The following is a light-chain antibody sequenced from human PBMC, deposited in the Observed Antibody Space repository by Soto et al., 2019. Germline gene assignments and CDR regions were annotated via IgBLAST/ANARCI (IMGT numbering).Light chain of an antibody. CDR2: GAS. J-gene: IGKJ1*01. CDR1: QSVSSN. CDR3: QQYGSSQET. V-gene: IGKV3-15*01. Sequence: EIVMTQSPATLSVSPGERATLSCRASQSVSSNLAWYQQKPGQAPRLLIYGASTRATGIPARFSGSGSGTEFTLTISSLQSEDFAVYYCQQYGSSQETFGQGTKVEIK.